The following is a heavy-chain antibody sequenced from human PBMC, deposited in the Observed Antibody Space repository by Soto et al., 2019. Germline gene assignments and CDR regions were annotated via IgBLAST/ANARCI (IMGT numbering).Heavy chain of an antibody. D-gene: IGHD6-13*01. J-gene: IGHJ5*02. V-gene: IGHV1-18*01. CDR3: VKSIAPVGGWFDP. Sequence: ASVKVSCKASGYTFTSYPISWVRQAPGQGLERVGWISPSNGNTDYAQKFQDRVTMTTDTSTSTAYMELRGLRSDDTAVYYCVKSIAPVGGWFDPWGQGTLVTVSS. CDR1: GYTFTSYP. CDR2: ISPSNGNT.